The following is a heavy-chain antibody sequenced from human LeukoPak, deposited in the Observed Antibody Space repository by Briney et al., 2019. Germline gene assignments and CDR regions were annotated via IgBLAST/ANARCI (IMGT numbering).Heavy chain of an antibody. CDR3: ARLVGSYSSVWYFAFDI. CDR2: IFYAGSI. V-gene: IGHV4-39*01. Sequence: SETLSLTCTVSGGSISSSSYYWGWIRQPPGKGLEGVGSIFYAGSIFYNPSLKRRVTISIDTSNNEFSLKVNSVTAADTAVYYCARLVGSYSSVWYFAFDIWGQGTMVTVSS. J-gene: IGHJ3*02. D-gene: IGHD6-19*01. CDR1: GGSISSSSYY.